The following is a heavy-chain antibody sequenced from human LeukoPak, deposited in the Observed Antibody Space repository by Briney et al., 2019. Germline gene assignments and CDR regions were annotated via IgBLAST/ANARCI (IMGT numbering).Heavy chain of an antibody. CDR2: ISSSGSTI. CDR3: ARDPPNDDILTGYYKNYFDY. Sequence: PGGSLRLNCAAPGFDFSSYEINWVRQAPGKGLEWVSYISSSGSTIYYADSVKGRFTISRDNAKNSLHLQMNSLRAEDTAVYYCARDPPNDDILTGYYKNYFDYSDQGTLVAVSS. V-gene: IGHV3-48*03. D-gene: IGHD3-9*01. J-gene: IGHJ4*02. CDR1: GFDFSSYE.